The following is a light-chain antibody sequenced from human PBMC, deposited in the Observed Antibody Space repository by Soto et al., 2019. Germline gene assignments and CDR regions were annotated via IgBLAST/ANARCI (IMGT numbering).Light chain of an antibody. V-gene: IGKV3-11*01. CDR3: QQRSNWPPVT. J-gene: IGKJ5*01. CDR2: GAS. CDR1: QRVSRD. Sequence: EIVMTQSPAALSVSPVERVSLSCRASQRVSRDLAWYQQKPGQAPRLLISGASSRATGIPARFSGSGSGTDFTLTISSLEPEDFAVYYCQQRSNWPPVTFGQGTDWRL.